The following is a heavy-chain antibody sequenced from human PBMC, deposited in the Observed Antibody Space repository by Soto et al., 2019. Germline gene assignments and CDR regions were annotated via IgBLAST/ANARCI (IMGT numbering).Heavy chain of an antibody. Sequence: EVQLVESGGGLVQAGESLRLSCEASGFTFSNYWMHWVRQVPGKGLVWVSRIKGDVSSMNYADSVKGRFTISRDNAKNTVFLQMDSLGAEDTAEYYCARGIPGHYGFDVWGQGTMVTVSS. CDR2: IKGDVSSM. D-gene: IGHD3-10*01. CDR3: ARGIPGHYGFDV. CDR1: GFTFSNYW. V-gene: IGHV3-74*01. J-gene: IGHJ3*01.